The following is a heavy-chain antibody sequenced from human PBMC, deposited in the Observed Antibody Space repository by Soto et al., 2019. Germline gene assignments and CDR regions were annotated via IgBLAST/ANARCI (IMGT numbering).Heavy chain of an antibody. V-gene: IGHV3-23*01. CDR1: GFTFSSYA. D-gene: IGHD1-20*01. CDR2: ISGSGGST. J-gene: IGHJ4*02. CDR3: AKGAYNWNLYYFDY. Sequence: GGPLRLSCAASGFTFSSYAMSWVRQAPGKGLEWVSAISGSGGSTYYADSVKGRFTISRDTSKNTLYLQMNSLRAEDTAVYYCAKGAYNWNLYYFDYWGQGTLVTVSS.